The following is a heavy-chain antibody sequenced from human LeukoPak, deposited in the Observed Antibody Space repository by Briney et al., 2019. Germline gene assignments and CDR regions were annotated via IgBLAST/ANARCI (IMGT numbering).Heavy chain of an antibody. D-gene: IGHD3-10*01. CDR1: GGSFSGYY. V-gene: IGHV4-34*01. CDR3: AKSNGYGLVDI. J-gene: IGHJ3*02. CDR2: INHSGST. Sequence: KPSETQSLTCAVYGGSFSGYYWSWIRQPPGKGLEWIGEINHSGSTNYNPSLKSRVTISLDTSRNQFSLKLNSVTAADTAVYYCAKSNGYGLVDIWGQGTMVTVSS.